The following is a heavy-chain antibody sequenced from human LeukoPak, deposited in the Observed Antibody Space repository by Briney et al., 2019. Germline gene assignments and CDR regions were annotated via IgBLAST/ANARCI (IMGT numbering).Heavy chain of an antibody. Sequence: GGSLRLPCAASGFTFSSFWMTWVRQAPGEGLEWVANIKEDGSQKYYVDSVKGRFTISRDNAKNSLFLQTNSLRVDDTAVYYCARDSGWFRFDYWGQGTLVTVSS. D-gene: IGHD6-19*01. J-gene: IGHJ4*02. CDR3: ARDSGWFRFDY. CDR1: GFTFSSFW. CDR2: IKEDGSQK. V-gene: IGHV3-7*03.